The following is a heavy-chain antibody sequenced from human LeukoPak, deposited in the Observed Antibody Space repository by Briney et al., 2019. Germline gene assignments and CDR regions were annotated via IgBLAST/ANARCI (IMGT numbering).Heavy chain of an antibody. J-gene: IGHJ4*02. Sequence: GGSLRLSCAASGFTVSTNYMAWVRQAPGKGLEWVGRIKSEAAGGTTDYAAPVKGRFTVSRDDSKNTLYLQMNSLKTEDTAVYYCTTDGYFDSSGYYYPHDYWGQGTLVTVSS. D-gene: IGHD3-22*01. CDR3: TTDGYFDSSGYYYPHDY. CDR2: IKSEAAGGTT. V-gene: IGHV3-15*01. CDR1: GFTVSTNY.